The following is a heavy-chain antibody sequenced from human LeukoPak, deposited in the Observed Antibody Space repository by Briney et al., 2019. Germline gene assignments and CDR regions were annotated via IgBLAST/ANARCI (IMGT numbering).Heavy chain of an antibody. Sequence: ASVKVSCKASGYTFTNYGIGWVRQAPGQGLEWMGWISAYNGNTNYAQKFQGRVTMTTGTSTSTAYMDLRSLRSDDTAVYYCAREVTGTARYYFEYWGQGTLVTVSS. CDR2: ISAYNGNT. V-gene: IGHV1-18*01. J-gene: IGHJ4*02. CDR1: GYTFTNYG. CDR3: AREVTGTARYYFEY. D-gene: IGHD1-7*01.